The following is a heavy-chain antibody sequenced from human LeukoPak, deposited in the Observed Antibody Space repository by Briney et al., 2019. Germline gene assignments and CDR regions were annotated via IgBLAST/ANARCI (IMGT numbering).Heavy chain of an antibody. CDR1: GGTFGSYA. CDR2: IIPIFGTV. Sequence: SVKVSCKASGGTFGSYAISWVRQAPGQGLEWMGGIIPIFGTVNYAQKFQGRVTITADESTSTAYMELSSLRSEDTAVYYCTRDPNLLGGTAMVDYWGQGTLVTVSS. V-gene: IGHV1-69*13. CDR3: TRDPNLLGGTAMVDY. J-gene: IGHJ4*02. D-gene: IGHD5-18*01.